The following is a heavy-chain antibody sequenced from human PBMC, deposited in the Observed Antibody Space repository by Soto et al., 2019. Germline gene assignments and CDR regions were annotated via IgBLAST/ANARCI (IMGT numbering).Heavy chain of an antibody. J-gene: IGHJ6*03. D-gene: IGHD3-3*01. V-gene: IGHV4-34*01. CDR2: INHSGST. CDR3: AREFSGDYDFWSGYPDGYYYMDV. CDR1: GGSFSGYY. Sequence: PSETLSLTCAVYGGSFSGYYWSWIRQPPGKGLEWIGEINHSGSTNYNPSLKSRVTISVDTSKNQFSLKLSSVTAADTAVYYCAREFSGDYDFWSGYPDGYYYMDVWGKGTTVTVSS.